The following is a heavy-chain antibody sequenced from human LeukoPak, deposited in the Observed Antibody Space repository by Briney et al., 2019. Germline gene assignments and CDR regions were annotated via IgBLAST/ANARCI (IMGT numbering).Heavy chain of an antibody. CDR2: ISWNSGSI. D-gene: IGHD4-17*01. CDR3: ARGGHTVTTLGDY. Sequence: GGSLRLSCAASGSTFDDYAMHWVRQAPGKGLEWVSGISWNSGSIGYADSVKGRFTISRDNAKNSLCLQMNSLRAEDTAVYYCARGGHTVTTLGDYWGQGTLVTVSS. V-gene: IGHV3-9*01. CDR1: GSTFDDYA. J-gene: IGHJ4*02.